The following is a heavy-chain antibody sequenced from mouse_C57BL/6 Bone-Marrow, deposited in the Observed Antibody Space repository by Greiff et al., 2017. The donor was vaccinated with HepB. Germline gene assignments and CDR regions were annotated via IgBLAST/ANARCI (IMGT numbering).Heavy chain of an antibody. V-gene: IGHV1-81*01. CDR1: GYTFTSYG. D-gene: IGHD2-2*01. Sequence: VQLQESGAELARPGASVKLSCKASGYTFTSYGISWVKQRTGQGLEWIGEIYPRSGNTYYNEKFKGKATLTVDKSSSTAYMQLSSLTSEDSAVYYCARCPYGYGFAYWGQGTLVTVSA. CDR3: ARCPYGYGFAY. CDR2: IYPRSGNT. J-gene: IGHJ3*01.